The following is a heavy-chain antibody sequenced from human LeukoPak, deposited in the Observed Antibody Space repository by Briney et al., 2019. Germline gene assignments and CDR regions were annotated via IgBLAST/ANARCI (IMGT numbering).Heavy chain of an antibody. J-gene: IGHJ4*02. V-gene: IGHV4-38-2*02. CDR2: MYHGGIT. Sequence: PSEALSLTCTVSGYSINSGYYWDWIRQPPGKGLEWIGGMYHGGITYYSPSLKSRVTISVDTSKNQFSLNLTSVTAADTAVYYCARGRSWHSGTYYGAFDYWGQGVLVTVSS. CDR3: ARGRSWHSGTYYGAFDY. CDR1: GYSINSGYY. D-gene: IGHD1-26*01.